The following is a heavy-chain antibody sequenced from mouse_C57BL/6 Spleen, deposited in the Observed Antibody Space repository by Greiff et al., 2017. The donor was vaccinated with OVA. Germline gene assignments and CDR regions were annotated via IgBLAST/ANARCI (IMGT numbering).Heavy chain of an antibody. CDR2: IDPETGGT. D-gene: IGHD1-1*01. V-gene: IGHV1-15*01. Sequence: VQRVESGAELVRPGASVTLSCKASGYTFTDYEMHWVKQTPVHGLEWIGAIDPETGGTAYNQKFKGKAILTADKSSSTAYMELRSLTSEDSAVYYCTRGYGSSYWYFDVWGTGTTVTVSS. CDR1: GYTFTDYE. CDR3: TRGYGSSYWYFDV. J-gene: IGHJ1*03.